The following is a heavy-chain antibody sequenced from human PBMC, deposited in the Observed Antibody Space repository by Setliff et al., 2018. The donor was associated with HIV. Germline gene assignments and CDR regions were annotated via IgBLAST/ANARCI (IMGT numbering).Heavy chain of an antibody. J-gene: IGHJ6*03. V-gene: IGHV1-69*10. D-gene: IGHD3-3*01. Sequence: SVKVSCKASGYTFTGYYMHWVRQAPGQGLEWMGGIIPIFGVANYAQRFQGKVTITADKSTSTAYMELTSLRFDDTAMYYCVRGVQSPPHYSYYYMDVWGEGTMVTVSS. CDR2: IIPIFGVA. CDR3: VRGVQSPPHYSYYYMDV. CDR1: GYTFTGYY.